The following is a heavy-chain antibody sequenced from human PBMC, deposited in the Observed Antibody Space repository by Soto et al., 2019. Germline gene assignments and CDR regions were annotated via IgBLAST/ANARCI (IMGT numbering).Heavy chain of an antibody. D-gene: IGHD4-17*01. J-gene: IGHJ4*02. V-gene: IGHV4-31*03. CDR3: ASSPTVTTSFDY. Sequence: QVQLQESGPGLVKPSQTLSLTCTVSGGSISSGGYYWSWIRQHPGKGLEWIGYIYYSGSTYYNPSLRRRVTISVDQSKNQFSLKLSFVTSADTTVYYCASSPTVTTSFDYWGQGTLVTVSS. CDR1: GGSISSGGYY. CDR2: IYYSGST.